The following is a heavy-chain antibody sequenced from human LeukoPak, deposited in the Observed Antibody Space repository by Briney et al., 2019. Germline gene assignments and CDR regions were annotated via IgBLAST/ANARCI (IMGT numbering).Heavy chain of an antibody. Sequence: GGSLTLSCAAYTLTFSNYAMTCVRHAPGKGLVWVTSISGSGGDIFYADYVKGRFTISRDNSKNTLYLQMNSLRAEDTALYYCAKQRETQGSFYEFDFWGQG. D-gene: IGHD3-10*01. J-gene: IGHJ4*02. CDR3: AKQRETQGSFYEFDF. CDR2: ISGSGGDI. V-gene: IGHV3-23*01. CDR1: TLTFSNYA.